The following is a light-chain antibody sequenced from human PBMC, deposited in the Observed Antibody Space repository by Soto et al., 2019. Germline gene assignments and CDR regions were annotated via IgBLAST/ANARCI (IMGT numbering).Light chain of an antibody. Sequence: DIQMTRSPSSLSASVGDRVTITCRASKSISNYLNWYQQKPGKAPKLLIYAASSLQSGVPSRFSGSGSGTDFTLTISSLQPEDFATYSCQQSYTTLFTFGPGTNVDIK. J-gene: IGKJ3*01. V-gene: IGKV1-39*01. CDR2: AAS. CDR3: QQSYTTLFT. CDR1: KSISNY.